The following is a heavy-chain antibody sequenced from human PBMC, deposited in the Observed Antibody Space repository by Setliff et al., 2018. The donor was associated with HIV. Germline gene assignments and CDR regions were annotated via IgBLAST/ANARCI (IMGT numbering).Heavy chain of an antibody. Sequence: PSETLSLTCTVSGASIPSSSHYWGWIRQPPGKGLQWIGTIFSSGSTYYDPSLKSRVTISIDSTKNQISLKLNFVTAADTAVYYCARDLLGTWGGWGQGTLVTVSS. V-gene: IGHV4-39*02. D-gene: IGHD3-16*01. CDR3: ARDLLGTWGG. J-gene: IGHJ4*02. CDR2: IFSSGST. CDR1: GASIPSSSHY.